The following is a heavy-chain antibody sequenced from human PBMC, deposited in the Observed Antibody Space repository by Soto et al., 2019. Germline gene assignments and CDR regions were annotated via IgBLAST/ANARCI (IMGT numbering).Heavy chain of an antibody. J-gene: IGHJ3*01. V-gene: IGHV3-74*01. CDR3: ARSLPGTYGAFDL. CDR1: EFTFRSYW. Sequence: EVQLVDSGGGLVQPGGSLRLSCAASEFTFRSYWMHWVRHSTGKGLVWVSRISGDGSSTNYADSVKGRFNISRDNAKNTVYLQIDSLRAEDTAVYYCARSLPGTYGAFDLWGQGTMVTVSS. D-gene: IGHD1-7*01. CDR2: ISGDGSST.